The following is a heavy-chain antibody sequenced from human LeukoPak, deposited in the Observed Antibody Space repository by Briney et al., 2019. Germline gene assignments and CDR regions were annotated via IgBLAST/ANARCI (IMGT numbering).Heavy chain of an antibody. CDR2: ISSSSSYI. V-gene: IGHV3-21*01. Sequence: PGGSLRLSCAASGFTFSSYSMNWVRQAPGKGLEWVSSISSSSSYIYYADSVEGRFTISRDNAKNSLYLQMNSLRAEDTAVYYCARDWPNYCSSTSCYPFDYWGQGTLVTVSS. J-gene: IGHJ4*02. CDR1: GFTFSSYS. D-gene: IGHD2-2*01. CDR3: ARDWPNYCSSTSCYPFDY.